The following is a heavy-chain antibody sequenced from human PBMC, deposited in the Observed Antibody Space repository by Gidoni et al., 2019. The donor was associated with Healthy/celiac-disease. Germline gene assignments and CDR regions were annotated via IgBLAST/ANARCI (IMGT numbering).Heavy chain of an antibody. J-gene: IGHJ4*02. Sequence: QVQLVESGGGVVQPGRSLRLSCAASGFTFSSYGMHWVRQAPGKGLEWVAVIWYDGSNKYYADSVKGRFTISRDNSKNTLYLQMNSLRAEDTAVYYCARDRDSSSWSIFDYWGQGTLVTVSS. CDR1: GFTFSSYG. V-gene: IGHV3-33*01. CDR3: ARDRDSSSWSIFDY. CDR2: IWYDGSNK. D-gene: IGHD6-13*01.